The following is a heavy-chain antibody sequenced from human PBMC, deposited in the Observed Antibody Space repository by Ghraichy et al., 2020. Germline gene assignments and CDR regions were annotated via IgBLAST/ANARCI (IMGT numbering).Heavy chain of an antibody. Sequence: GGSLRLSCAASGFTFNNYGMNWVRQAPGKGLEWVSYISSSSTTIYYSDSVKGRFTISRDNVRSSLYLRMNGLRHEDTAIYYCARVNSGDCSGVICDRDYWGQGAMVTVSS. CDR2: ISSSSTTI. CDR1: GFTFNNYG. CDR3: ARVNSGDCSGVICDRDY. D-gene: IGHD2-15*01. V-gene: IGHV3-48*02. J-gene: IGHJ4*02.